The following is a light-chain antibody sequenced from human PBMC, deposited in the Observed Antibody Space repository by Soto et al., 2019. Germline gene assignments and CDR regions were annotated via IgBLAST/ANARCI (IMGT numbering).Light chain of an antibody. CDR1: QSVRSSY. CDR3: QQYGTSPRT. V-gene: IGKV3-20*01. Sequence: EIVWTQSPGTLSLSPGERATLSCRASQSVRSSYLAWYQEKLGQAPRLLIYAVSNRATGIPDRFSDSGSGTDFTVTISRLESEDFAVYYCQQYGTSPRTFGQGTKVEIK. J-gene: IGKJ1*01. CDR2: AVS.